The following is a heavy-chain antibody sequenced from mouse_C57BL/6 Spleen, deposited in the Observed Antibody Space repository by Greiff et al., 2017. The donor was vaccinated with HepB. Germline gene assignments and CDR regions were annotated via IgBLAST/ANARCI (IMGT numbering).Heavy chain of an antibody. V-gene: IGHV1-22*01. CDR1: GYTFTDYN. CDR3: ARPFNYHFDY. D-gene: IGHD2-1*01. Sequence: EVQLQQSGPELVKPGASVKMSCKASGYTFTDYNMHWVKQSHGKSLEWIGYINPNNGGTSYNQKFKGKATLTVNKSSSTAYMGLRSLTSEDSAVYYCARPFNYHFDYWGQGTTLTVSS. CDR2: INPNNGGT. J-gene: IGHJ2*01.